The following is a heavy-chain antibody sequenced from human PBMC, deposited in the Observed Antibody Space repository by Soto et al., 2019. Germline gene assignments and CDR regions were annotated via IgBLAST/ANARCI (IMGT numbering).Heavy chain of an antibody. Sequence: QVQLVESGGGVVQPGRSLRLSCAASGFTFSSYGMHWVRQAPGKGLEWVAVISYDGSKKYYADSVRGRFTISRDNSKNTLYLQMNSLRPEDTAGYCCADEGGLDYGGQGTLVTVSS. D-gene: IGHD1-26*01. CDR2: ISYDGSKK. CDR1: GFTFSSYG. CDR3: ADEGGLDY. J-gene: IGHJ4*02. V-gene: IGHV3-30*18.